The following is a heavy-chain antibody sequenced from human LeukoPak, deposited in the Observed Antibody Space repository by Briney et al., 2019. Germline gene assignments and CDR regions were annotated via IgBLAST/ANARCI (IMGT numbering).Heavy chain of an antibody. CDR3: ARGQVPAARGYYWFDP. Sequence: PSETPSLTCAVYGWSFNDYYWNWVRQPPGKGLEWIGEINARGDTNYNPSLKSRVTISVDSSKNQFSLTLTSMIAADTAIYYCARGQVPAARGYYWFDPWGQGSLVTASS. V-gene: IGHV4-34*01. D-gene: IGHD2-2*01. CDR2: INARGDT. CDR1: GWSFNDYY. J-gene: IGHJ5*02.